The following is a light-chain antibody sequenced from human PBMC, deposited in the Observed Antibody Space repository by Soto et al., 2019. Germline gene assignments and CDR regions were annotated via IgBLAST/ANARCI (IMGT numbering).Light chain of an antibody. V-gene: IGKV3-20*01. CDR1: QSVSSY. CDR2: GVS. J-gene: IGKJ4*01. Sequence: EIVLTQSPCTLSLSPGGRATLSCRASQSVSSYLAWYQQKPGQAPRLLIYGVSSRATGIPDRFSGSGSGTDFTLTISRLEPEDFAVYYCQQYVTSPLTFGGGTKVDIK. CDR3: QQYVTSPLT.